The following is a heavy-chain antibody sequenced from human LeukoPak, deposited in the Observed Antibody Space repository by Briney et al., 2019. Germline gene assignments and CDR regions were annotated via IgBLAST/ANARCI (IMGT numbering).Heavy chain of an antibody. J-gene: IGHJ6*02. CDR3: ASLTSPLYQLLDYGMDV. Sequence: PSETLSLTCAVYGGSFSDYYWSWIRQPPGKGREWSGEINHSGSTNYNPSLKSRVTISVDTSKNQFSLKLSSVTAADTAVYYCASLTSPLYQLLDYGMDVWGQGTTVTVSS. CDR2: INHSGST. V-gene: IGHV4-34*01. CDR1: GGSFSDYY. D-gene: IGHD2-2*01.